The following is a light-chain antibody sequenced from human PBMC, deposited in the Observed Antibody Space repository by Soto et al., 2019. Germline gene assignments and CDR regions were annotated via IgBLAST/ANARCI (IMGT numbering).Light chain of an antibody. J-gene: IGKJ5*01. V-gene: IGKV3-11*01. CDR3: QQRSNWPPFT. CDR1: QSVSSY. CDR2: GAS. Sequence: LTKSPAAVSLTTGERATLSCRASQSVSSYLAWYQHKPGQAPRLLIYGASIRATGIPDRFSGSGSGIDFTLTISSLEPEDFAVYYCQQRSNWPPFTFGQGTRLEI.